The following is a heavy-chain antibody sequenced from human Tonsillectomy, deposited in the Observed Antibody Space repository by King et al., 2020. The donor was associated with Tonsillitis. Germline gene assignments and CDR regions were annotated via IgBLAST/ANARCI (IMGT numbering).Heavy chain of an antibody. Sequence: DVQLVESGGGLVQPGGSLRLSCAASGFTFSSYAMSWVRQAPGKGLECISVITDSGDNANYADFAKGRFTISRDNSKNTLYLQVNSLRAEDTAVYYCAKGTVRYRSVARCYPFDSWGQGTLVTVSS. V-gene: IGHV3-23*04. D-gene: IGHD2-15*01. CDR1: GFTFSSYA. CDR3: AKGTVRYRSVARCYPFDS. CDR2: ITDSGDNA. J-gene: IGHJ4*02.